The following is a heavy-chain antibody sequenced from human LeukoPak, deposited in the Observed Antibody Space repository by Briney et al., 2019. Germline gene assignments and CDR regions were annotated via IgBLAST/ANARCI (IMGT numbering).Heavy chain of an antibody. V-gene: IGHV1-8*01. CDR1: GYTFTSYD. CDR2: MNPNSGNT. Sequence: ASVKVSCKASGYTFTSYDINWVRQATGQGLEWMGWMNPNSGNTGYAQKFQGRVTMTRNTSISTAYMELSSLRSEDTAVYYCARGRSIAAAPVLGYGGQGTLVTVSA. D-gene: IGHD6-13*01. J-gene: IGHJ4*02. CDR3: ARGRSIAAAPVLGY.